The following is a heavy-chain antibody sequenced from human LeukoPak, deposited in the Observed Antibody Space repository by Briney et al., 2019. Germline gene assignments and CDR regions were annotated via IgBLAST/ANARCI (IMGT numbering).Heavy chain of an antibody. J-gene: IGHJ4*02. CDR2: ISYDGSNK. V-gene: IGHV3-30-3*02. Sequence: GGSLRLSCAASGFTFSSYAMHWVRQAPGKGLEWVAVISYDGSNKYYADSVKGRFTISRENSKSTLYLQMNSLGADDTAVYYCANEIRPNDYWGQGTLVTVSS. CDR1: GFTFSSYA. D-gene: IGHD4-17*01. CDR3: ANEIRPNDY.